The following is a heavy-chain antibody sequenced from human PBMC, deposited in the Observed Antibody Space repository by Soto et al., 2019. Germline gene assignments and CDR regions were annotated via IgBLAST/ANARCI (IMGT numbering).Heavy chain of an antibody. D-gene: IGHD3-22*01. CDR2: ISYGGGTT. CDR1: EFTFRNYA. J-gene: IGHJ4*02. V-gene: IGHV3-23*01. CDR3: AKNPGYYYDSTGYHFDY. Sequence: PGGSLRLSCAASEFTFRNYAMSWVRQDPGKGLEWVSAISYGGGTTYYADSVKGRFTISRDNSKNTLYLQMNSLRAEDTAVYYSAKNPGYYYDSTGYHFDYWGQGTLVTVSS.